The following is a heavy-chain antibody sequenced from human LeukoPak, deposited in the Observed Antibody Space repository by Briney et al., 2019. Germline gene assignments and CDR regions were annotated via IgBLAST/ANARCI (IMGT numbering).Heavy chain of an antibody. CDR1: GFTFSSYA. CDR2: ISGSGGST. Sequence: GGSLRLSCAASGFTFSSYAMSWVRQAPGKGLEQVSAISGSGGSTYYADSVKDRFTISRDNSKNTLYLQMNSLRAEDTAVYYCAKGGKVPAATLTRFYYYYYMDVWGKGTTVTVSS. CDR3: AKGGKVPAATLTRFYYYYYMDV. J-gene: IGHJ6*03. V-gene: IGHV3-23*01. D-gene: IGHD2-2*01.